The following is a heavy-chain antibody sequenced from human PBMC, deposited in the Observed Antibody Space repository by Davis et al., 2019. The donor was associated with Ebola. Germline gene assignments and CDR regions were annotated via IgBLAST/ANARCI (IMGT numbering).Heavy chain of an antibody. J-gene: IGHJ6*02. D-gene: IGHD1-26*01. CDR2: IYYSGST. CDR1: GGSISSSSYY. Sequence: SETLSLTCTVSGGSISSSSYYWGWIRQPPGKGLEWIGSIYYSGSTYYNPSLKSRVTISVDTSKNQFSLKLSSVTAADTAVYYCARSRVGAKVFYYYYGMDVWGQGTTVTVSS. CDR3: ARSRVGAKVFYYYYGMDV. V-gene: IGHV4-39*01.